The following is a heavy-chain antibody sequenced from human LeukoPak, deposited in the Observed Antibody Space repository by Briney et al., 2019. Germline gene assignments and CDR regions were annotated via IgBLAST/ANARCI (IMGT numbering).Heavy chain of an antibody. V-gene: IGHV3-23*01. D-gene: IGHD5-18*01. CDR2: ISGSGGST. J-gene: IGHJ4*02. CDR1: GFTFSSYA. CDR3: ARVENSYGYTYDHY. Sequence: GGSLRLSCAASGFTFSSYAMSWVRQAPGKGLEWVSAISGSGGSTYYADSVKGWYTISRDNSKNTLYLQMNSLRAEDTAVYYCARVENSYGYTYDHYWGQGTLVTVSS.